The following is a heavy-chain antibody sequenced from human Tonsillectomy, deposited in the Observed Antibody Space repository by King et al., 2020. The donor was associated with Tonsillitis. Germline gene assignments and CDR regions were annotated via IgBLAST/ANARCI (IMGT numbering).Heavy chain of an antibody. V-gene: IGHV3-21*01. Sequence: VQLVESGGGLVKPGGSLRLSCAASEFTFSSYSMNWVRQAPGKGLEWVSSISSSSSYIYYADSVKGRFTISRDNAKNSLYLQMSSLRAEDTAVYYCAREELYFWSVLTLYDMDVGGKGPAVTVP. CDR3: AREELYFWSVLTLYDMDV. J-gene: IGHJ6*03. CDR1: EFTFSSYS. D-gene: IGHD3-3*01. CDR2: ISSSSSYI.